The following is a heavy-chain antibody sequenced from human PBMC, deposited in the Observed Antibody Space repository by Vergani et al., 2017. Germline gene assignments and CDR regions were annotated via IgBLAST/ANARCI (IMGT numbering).Heavy chain of an antibody. Sequence: QVTLTESGPALVKPTQTLTLTCTFSGFSLSTSGMRASWIRQPPGKALEWLARIDWDDDKFYSTSLKTRLTISKDTSKNQVVLTMTNMDPVDTATYYCAATKYYYDSSGYYEVAFDIWGQGTMVTVSS. CDR2: IDWDDDK. CDR3: AATKYYYDSSGYYEVAFDI. J-gene: IGHJ3*02. CDR1: GFSLSTSGMR. V-gene: IGHV2-70*04. D-gene: IGHD3-22*01.